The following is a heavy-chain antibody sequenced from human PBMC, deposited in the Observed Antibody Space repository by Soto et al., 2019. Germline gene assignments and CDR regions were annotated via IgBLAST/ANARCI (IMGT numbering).Heavy chain of an antibody. CDR1: GYTFTSYA. V-gene: IGHV1-3*01. Sequence: GASVKVSCKPSGYTFTSYAMHWVRQAPGQRLEWMGWINAGNGNTKYSQKFQGRVTITRDTSASTAYMELSSLRSEDTAVYYCARDGSSSWDFDYWGQGTLVTVSS. CDR3: ARDGSSSWDFDY. D-gene: IGHD6-13*01. J-gene: IGHJ4*02. CDR2: INAGNGNT.